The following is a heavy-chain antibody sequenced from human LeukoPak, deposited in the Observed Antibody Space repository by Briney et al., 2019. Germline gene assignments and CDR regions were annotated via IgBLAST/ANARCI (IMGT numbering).Heavy chain of an antibody. J-gene: IGHJ4*02. CDR3: ASGRFLEWLLYHPTFDY. V-gene: IGHV1-18*01. CDR1: GYTFTSYG. CDR2: ISAYNGKT. Sequence: ASVKVSCKASGYTFTSYGISWVRQAPGQGQEWMGWISAYNGKTNYAQKLHGIVTITAAESTSTAYIELSRLTSDDTAVHYCASGRFLEWLLYHPTFDYWGQGTLVTVSS. D-gene: IGHD3-3*01.